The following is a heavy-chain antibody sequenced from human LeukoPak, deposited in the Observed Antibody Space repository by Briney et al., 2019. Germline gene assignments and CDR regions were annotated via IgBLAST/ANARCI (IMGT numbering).Heavy chain of an antibody. D-gene: IGHD2-2*01. V-gene: IGHV3-23*01. Sequence: GGSLRLSCAASGFTFSSYTMSWVRQAPGKGLEWVSAISGSGGSTYYADSVKGRFTISRDNAKNSLYLQMNSLRAEDTAVYYCANHLACGSTSCPPFDSWGQGTLVTVSS. CDR1: GFTFSSYT. CDR2: ISGSGGST. CDR3: ANHLACGSTSCPPFDS. J-gene: IGHJ4*02.